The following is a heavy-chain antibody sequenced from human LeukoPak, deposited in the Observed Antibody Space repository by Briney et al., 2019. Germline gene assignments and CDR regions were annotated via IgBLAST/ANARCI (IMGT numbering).Heavy chain of an antibody. V-gene: IGHV4-39*07. J-gene: IGHJ4*02. CDR1: GGSISSSSYY. Sequence: SETLSLTCTVSGGSISSSSYYWGWIRQPPGKGLEWIGSIYYSGSTYYNPSLKSRVTISVDTSKNQFSLKLSSVTAADTAVYYCARALPTITMIVVVSYYFDYWGQGTLVTVSS. CDR3: ARALPTITMIVVVSYYFDY. CDR2: IYYSGST. D-gene: IGHD3-22*01.